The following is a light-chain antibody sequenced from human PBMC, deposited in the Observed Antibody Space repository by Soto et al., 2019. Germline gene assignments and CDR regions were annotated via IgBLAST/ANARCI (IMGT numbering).Light chain of an antibody. CDR1: QSVSSNS. J-gene: IGKJ1*01. Sequence: EIVLTQSPVTLSLSPGERATLSCRASQSVSSNSLAWYQQRPGQAPRLLIYGASSRTSGIPDRFSGSGSGTDFTLTISRLEPEDFAVYYCQQYGSSPTFGQGTKVDIK. CDR2: GAS. CDR3: QQYGSSPT. V-gene: IGKV3-20*01.